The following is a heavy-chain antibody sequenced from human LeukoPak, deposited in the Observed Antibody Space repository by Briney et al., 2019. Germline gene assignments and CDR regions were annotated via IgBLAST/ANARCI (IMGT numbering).Heavy chain of an antibody. J-gene: IGHJ5*02. Sequence: AAVKVSCKASGGTFSSYAISWVRQAPGQGLEWMGRIITVLGIANYAQKFQGRVTITADKSTSTAYMELSSLRSEDTAVYYCARDAGATGHNWFDPWGQGTLVTVSS. V-gene: IGHV1-69*04. D-gene: IGHD1-26*01. CDR2: IITVLGIA. CDR1: GGTFSSYA. CDR3: ARDAGATGHNWFDP.